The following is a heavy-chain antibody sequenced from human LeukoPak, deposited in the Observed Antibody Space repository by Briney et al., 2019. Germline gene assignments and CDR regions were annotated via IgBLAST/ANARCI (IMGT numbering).Heavy chain of an antibody. D-gene: IGHD1-14*01. V-gene: IGHV1-69*05. CDR2: IIPIFGTA. CDR3: ARGGSELMDYYYYMDV. J-gene: IGHJ6*03. Sequence: SVKVSCKASGGTFISYAISWVRQAPGQGLEWMGGIIPIFGTANYAQKFQGRVTITTDESTSTAYMELSSLRSEDTAVYHCARGGSELMDYYYYMDVWGRGTTVTVSS. CDR1: GGTFISYA.